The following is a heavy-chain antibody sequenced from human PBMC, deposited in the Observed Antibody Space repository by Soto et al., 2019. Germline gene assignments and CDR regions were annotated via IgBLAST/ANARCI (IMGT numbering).Heavy chain of an antibody. V-gene: IGHV1-69*01. CDR2: IIPIFGTA. J-gene: IGHJ5*02. Sequence: QVQLVQSGAEVKKPGSSVKVSCKASGGTFSSYAISWVRQAPGQGLERMGGIIPIFGTANYAQKFQGRVTITADESTSTAYMELSSLRSEDTAVYYCARGRGYCSGGSCYGDWFDPWGQGTLVTVSS. CDR3: ARGRGYCSGGSCYGDWFDP. D-gene: IGHD2-15*01. CDR1: GGTFSSYA.